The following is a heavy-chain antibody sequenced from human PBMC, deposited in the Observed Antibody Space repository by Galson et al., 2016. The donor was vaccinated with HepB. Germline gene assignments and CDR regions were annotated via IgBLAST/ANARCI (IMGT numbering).Heavy chain of an antibody. CDR2: IMPIFGIA. V-gene: IGHV1-69*04. Sequence: SVKVSCKASGDTFSTYAFTWVRQAPGQGLEWMGRIMPIFGIANYAQKFQDRVIITEDKSTTTTYMELSSLTSEDTAVYYCARGNMESSANDYWGQGTLVTVSS. J-gene: IGHJ4*02. D-gene: IGHD1-1*01. CDR1: GDTFSTYA. CDR3: ARGNMESSANDY.